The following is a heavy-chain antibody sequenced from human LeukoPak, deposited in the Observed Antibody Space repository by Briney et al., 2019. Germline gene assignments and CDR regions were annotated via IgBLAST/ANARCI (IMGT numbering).Heavy chain of an antibody. V-gene: IGHV3-33*01. CDR2: IRFDGRNK. CDR1: GFIFSKYG. Sequence: PGGSLRLSCAASGFIFSKYGLHWVRQAPGKGLEWVSAIRFDGRNKYYADSVKGRFIISRDDSKNTLYLQVNSLRTEDTAIYYCARDDCSTPSCFGLWGQGTLVTVSS. D-gene: IGHD2-2*01. CDR3: ARDDCSTPSCFGL. J-gene: IGHJ5*02.